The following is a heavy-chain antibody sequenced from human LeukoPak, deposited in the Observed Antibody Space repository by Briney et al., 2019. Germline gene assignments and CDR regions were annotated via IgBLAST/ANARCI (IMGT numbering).Heavy chain of an antibody. CDR1: GFTVSHNY. D-gene: IGHD3-22*01. Sequence: GGSLRLSCAASGFTVSHNYMSWVRQAPGKGLEWVSVIYSAGSTYYADSVKGRFTISRDNSKNTLYLQMNSLRAEDTAVYYCARLSPSVNYPHFDYWGQGSLVTVSS. CDR3: ARLSPSVNYPHFDY. CDR2: IYSAGST. V-gene: IGHV3-53*01. J-gene: IGHJ4*02.